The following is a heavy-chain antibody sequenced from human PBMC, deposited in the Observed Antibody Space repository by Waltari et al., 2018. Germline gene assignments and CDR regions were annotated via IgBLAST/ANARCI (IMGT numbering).Heavy chain of an antibody. CDR1: GFSFSHYA. V-gene: IGHV3-23*01. D-gene: IGHD3-10*01. J-gene: IGHJ4*02. CDR2: ASDSGGSS. Sequence: EVQLLESGGGLVQPGGSLRLSCAASGFSFSHYAISCVRQVPGKGLEWVSAASDSGGSSYYADSVKGRFTISRDNSKNMLYLQMKYLSAEDTALYYCAKDLLPTGVFDYWGQGALVTVSS. CDR3: AKDLLPTGVFDY.